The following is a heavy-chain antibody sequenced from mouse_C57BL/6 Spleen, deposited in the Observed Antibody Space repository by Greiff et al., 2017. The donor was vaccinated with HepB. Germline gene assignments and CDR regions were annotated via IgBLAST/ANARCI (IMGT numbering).Heavy chain of an antibody. CDR2: ILPGSGST. J-gene: IGHJ4*01. V-gene: IGHV1-9*01. CDR1: GYTFTGYW. D-gene: IGHD1-1*01. Sequence: VNVVESGAELMKPGASVKLSCKATGYTFTGYWIEWVKQRPGHGLEWIGEILPGSGSTNYNEKFKGKATFTADTSSNTAYMQLSSLTTEDSAIYYCARLDYYGSSGSYAMDYWGQGTSVTVSS. CDR3: ARLDYYGSSGSYAMDY.